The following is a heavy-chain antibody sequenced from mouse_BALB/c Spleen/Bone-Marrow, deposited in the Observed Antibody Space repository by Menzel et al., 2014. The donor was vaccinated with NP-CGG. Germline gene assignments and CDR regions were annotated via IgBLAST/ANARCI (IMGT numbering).Heavy chain of an antibody. CDR1: DYTFTSYW. D-gene: IGHD3-2*01. CDR2: INPSTGYT. CDR3: ARRGDSSGYPFAY. Sequence: VQLQQSGAELSKPGASLKMSCKAFDYTFTSYWMHWVKHRPGQGLEWIGYINPSTGYTELNQRFKDKATLTAAKSSRTAYMQLSSLTSEDAEIDFCARRGDSSGYPFAYWGQGTLVTVSA. J-gene: IGHJ3*01. V-gene: IGHV1-4*01.